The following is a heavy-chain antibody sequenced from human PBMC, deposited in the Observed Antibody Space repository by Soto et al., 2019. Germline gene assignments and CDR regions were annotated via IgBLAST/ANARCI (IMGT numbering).Heavy chain of an antibody. Sequence: SETLSLTCAVYTGSFSGYYWSWIRQSPEKGLKWIGEINHSGSTNYNPSFKSRATISVDTSKNQFSLELRSVTAADTAVYYCARVPSGQLPPYYWFDPWSQGTRVTVSS. CDR3: ARVPSGQLPPYYWFDP. D-gene: IGHD2-2*01. V-gene: IGHV4-34*01. CDR2: INHSGST. CDR1: TGSFSGYY. J-gene: IGHJ5*02.